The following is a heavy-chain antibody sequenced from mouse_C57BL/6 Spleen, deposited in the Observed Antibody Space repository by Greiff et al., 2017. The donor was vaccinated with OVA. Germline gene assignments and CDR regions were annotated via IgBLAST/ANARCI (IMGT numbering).Heavy chain of an antibody. D-gene: IGHD1-3*01. Sequence: EVKVEESGGGLVQPGGSLKLSCAASGFTFSDYYMYWVRQTPEKRLEWVAYISNGGGNTYYPDTVKGRFSISRDNAKNTLYLQMSRLKSEDTAMYYCARQDNYVFDYWGQGTTLTVSS. V-gene: IGHV5-12*01. CDR2: ISNGGGNT. CDR3: ARQDNYVFDY. CDR1: GFTFSDYY. J-gene: IGHJ2*01.